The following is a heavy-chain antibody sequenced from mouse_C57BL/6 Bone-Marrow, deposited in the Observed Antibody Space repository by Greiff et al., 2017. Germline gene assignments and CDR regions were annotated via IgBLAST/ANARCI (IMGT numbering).Heavy chain of an antibody. CDR2: IDPSDSYT. CDR3: ARRGGSTVVAHFDV. D-gene: IGHD1-1*01. Sequence: VQLQQPGAELVMPGASVKLSCKASGYTFTSYWMHWVKQRPGQGLEWIGEIDPSDSYTNYKQKFKGKSTLTVDKSSSTAYMQLSSLTSEDSAVYYCARRGGSTVVAHFDVWGTGTTVTVSS. V-gene: IGHV1-69*01. CDR1: GYTFTSYW. J-gene: IGHJ1*03.